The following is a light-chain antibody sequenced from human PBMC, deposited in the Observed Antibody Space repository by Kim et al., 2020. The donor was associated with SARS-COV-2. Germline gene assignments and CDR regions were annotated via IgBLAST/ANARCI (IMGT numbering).Light chain of an antibody. CDR1: HDISQY. J-gene: IGKJ4*01. Sequence: ASVGDRVTITCRTSHDISQYLAWFQQTPGKAPKPLIYSASKVHSGVPSNFSGSGSGTDFTLTISGLQPEHYATYYCQQYKDYPLTFGGGTKVDIK. CDR3: QQYKDYPLT. V-gene: IGKV1-16*02. CDR2: SAS.